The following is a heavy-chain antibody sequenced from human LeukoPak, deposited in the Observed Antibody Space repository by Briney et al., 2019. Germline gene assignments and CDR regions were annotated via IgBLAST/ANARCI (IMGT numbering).Heavy chain of an antibody. CDR3: AREGYYYDSSGYYLLGGFGP. D-gene: IGHD3-22*01. CDR2: ITHSGST. V-gene: IGHV4-34*01. CDR1: GGSFSGYY. Sequence: PSDTLSLTCAVYGGSFSGYYWSWIRQPPGKGLEWIGEITHSGSTTYNPSLKSRFTITIDTYKNQFSQKQSSVTSAHTSVYYCAREGYYYDSSGYYLLGGFGPWGQGTLVTVSS. J-gene: IGHJ5*02.